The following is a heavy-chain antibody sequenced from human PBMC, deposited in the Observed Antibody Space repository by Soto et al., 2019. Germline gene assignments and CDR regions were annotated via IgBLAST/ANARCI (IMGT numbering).Heavy chain of an antibody. J-gene: IGHJ6*02. CDR1: GFTFSSYE. CDR3: ARPFGDTPVDPYSSYYGMDV. CDR2: ISSSGSTI. V-gene: IGHV3-48*03. Sequence: GGSLRLSCAASGFTFSSYEMNWVRQAPGKGLEWVSYISSSGSTIYYADSVKGRFTISRDNAKNSLYLQMNSLRAEDTAVYYCARPFGDTPVDPYSSYYGMDVWGQGTTVTVSS. D-gene: IGHD3-10*01.